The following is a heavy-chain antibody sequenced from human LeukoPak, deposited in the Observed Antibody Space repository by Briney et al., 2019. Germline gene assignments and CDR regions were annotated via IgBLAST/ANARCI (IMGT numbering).Heavy chain of an antibody. D-gene: IGHD5-24*01. Sequence: GGSVRLSCVASGFIFSNYGMHWVRQAPGKGLEWVAFIRYDGSNKYYADSVKGRFTISRDNSKNTLYLQMNSLRAEDTAVYYCARDAGYNLDYWGQGTLVTVSS. CDR3: ARDAGYNLDY. V-gene: IGHV3-30*02. J-gene: IGHJ4*02. CDR2: IRYDGSNK. CDR1: GFIFSNYG.